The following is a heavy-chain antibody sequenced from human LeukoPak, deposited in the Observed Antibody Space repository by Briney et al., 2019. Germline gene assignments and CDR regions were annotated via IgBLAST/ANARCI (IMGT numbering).Heavy chain of an antibody. J-gene: IGHJ4*02. CDR2: INSDGSST. D-gene: IGHD5-24*01. V-gene: IGHV3-74*01. CDR3: ARGGEMATMGPDY. CDR1: GFTFSRYW. Sequence: VGSLRLSCAASGFTFSRYWMHWVRQAPGKGLVWVSRINSDGSSTSYADSVKGRFTISRDNAKNTLYLQMNSLRAEDTAVYYCARGGEMATMGPDYWGQGTLVTVSS.